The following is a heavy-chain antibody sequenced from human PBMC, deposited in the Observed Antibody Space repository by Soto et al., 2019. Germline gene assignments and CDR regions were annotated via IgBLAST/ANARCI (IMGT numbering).Heavy chain of an antibody. CDR2: ISYDGSNK. V-gene: IGHV3-30-3*01. J-gene: IGHJ5*02. D-gene: IGHD6-6*01. CDR3: ARSGSSSSLRWFDP. Sequence: GGSLRLSCAASGFTFSSYAMHWVRQAPGKGLEWVAVISYDGSNKYYADSVKGRFTISRDNSKNTLYLQMNSLRAEDTAVYYCARSGSSSSLRWFDPWGQGTLVTVSS. CDR1: GFTFSSYA.